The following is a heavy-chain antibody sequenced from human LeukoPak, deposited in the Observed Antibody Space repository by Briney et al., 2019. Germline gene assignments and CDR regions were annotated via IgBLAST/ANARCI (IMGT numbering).Heavy chain of an antibody. CDR2: ISYSGT. D-gene: IGHD1-26*01. CDR1: GGSISISNYY. CDR3: ARRTSNPVGAIDY. J-gene: IGHJ4*02. Sequence: SETLSLACTVSGGSISISNYYWGWIRQPPGRGLEWIGSISYSGTYYNPSLKSRLTISVDTSKNHFSLNLRSVTAADTAVYYCARRTSNPVGAIDYWGQGTLVTVSS. V-gene: IGHV4-39*01.